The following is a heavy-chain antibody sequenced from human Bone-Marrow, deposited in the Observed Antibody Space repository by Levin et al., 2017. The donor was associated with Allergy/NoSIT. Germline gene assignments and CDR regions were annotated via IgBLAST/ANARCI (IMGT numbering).Heavy chain of an antibody. D-gene: IGHD2-21*01. CDR1: GGSFSEYF. Sequence: ESLKISCAAYGGSFSEYFWTWIRQSPGKGLQWIGEVNRSGRTTYSPSLQSRVVISIDTSKNQFSLSLTSVTPADTGVYYCARGRVAFGGLDVWGQGATVIVSS. V-gene: IGHV4-34*01. J-gene: IGHJ6*02. CDR3: ARGRVAFGGLDV. CDR2: VNRSGRT.